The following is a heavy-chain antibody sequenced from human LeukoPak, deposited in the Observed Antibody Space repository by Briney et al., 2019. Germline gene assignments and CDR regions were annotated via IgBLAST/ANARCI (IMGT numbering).Heavy chain of an antibody. CDR1: GYSFTSYW. CDR3: ERIYSRSYYLGETEQYYFDY. J-gene: IGHJ4*02. CDR2: IYPGDSDT. Sequence: GESLKISCKGSGYSFTSYWIGWVRQMPGKGLEWMGIIYPGDSDTRYSPSFQGQVTISADKSISTAYLQWSSLKASDTAMYYCERIYSRSYYLGETEQYYFDYWGQGTLVTVSS. D-gene: IGHD1-26*01. V-gene: IGHV5-51*01.